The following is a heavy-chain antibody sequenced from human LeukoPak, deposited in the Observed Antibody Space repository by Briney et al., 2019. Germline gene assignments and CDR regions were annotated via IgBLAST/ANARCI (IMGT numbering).Heavy chain of an antibody. D-gene: IGHD4-17*01. J-gene: IGHJ6*03. CDR2: IKQDGSEK. CDR3: ARDQIYGDYYYYYYYYMDV. CDR1: GFTFSSYW. V-gene: IGHV3-7*01. Sequence: GGSLRLSCAASGFTFSSYWMSWVRQAPGKGLEWVANIKQDGSEKYYVDSVKGRFTISRDNAKNSLYLQMNSLRAEDTAVYYCARDQIYGDYYYYYYYYMDVWGKGTTVTVSS.